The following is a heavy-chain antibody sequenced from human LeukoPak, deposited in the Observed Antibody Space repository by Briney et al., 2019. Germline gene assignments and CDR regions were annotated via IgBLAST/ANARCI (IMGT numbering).Heavy chain of an antibody. CDR2: IWYDGSNK. J-gene: IGHJ4*02. CDR3: AKEMATIPGYYFDY. V-gene: IGHV3-33*06. CDR1: GFTFSSYG. Sequence: PGRSLRLSCAASGFTFSSYGMHWVRQAPGKGLEWVAVIWYDGSNKYYADSVKGRFTISRDNSKNTLYLQMNSLRAEDTAVYYCAKEMATIPGYYFDYWGQGTLVTVSS. D-gene: IGHD5-24*01.